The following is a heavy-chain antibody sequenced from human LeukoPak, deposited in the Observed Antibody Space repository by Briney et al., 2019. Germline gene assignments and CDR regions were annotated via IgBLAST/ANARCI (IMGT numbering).Heavy chain of an antibody. CDR2: INPSGGST. CDR1: GYTFTSYY. Sequence: ASVKVSCKASGYTFTSYYMHWVRQAPGQGLEWMGIINPSGGSTSYAQKFQGRVTMTRDTSTSTVYMELSSLRSDDTAVYYCARGLGYCTNGVCYYFDYWGQGTLVTVSS. J-gene: IGHJ4*02. V-gene: IGHV1-46*01. D-gene: IGHD2-8*01. CDR3: ARGLGYCTNGVCYYFDY.